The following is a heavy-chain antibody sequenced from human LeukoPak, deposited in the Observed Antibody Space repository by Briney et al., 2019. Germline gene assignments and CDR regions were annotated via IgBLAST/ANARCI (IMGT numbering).Heavy chain of an antibody. J-gene: IGHJ5*02. CDR1: GGSISSSSYY. CDR2: IYYSGST. Sequence: TSETLSLTCTVSGGSISSSSYYWGWIRQPPGKGLEWIGSIYYSGSTYYNPSLKSRVTISVDTSKNQFSLKLSSVTAADTAVYYCARDGAVVPAAGDWFDPWGQGTLVTVSS. D-gene: IGHD2-2*01. V-gene: IGHV4-39*07. CDR3: ARDGAVVPAAGDWFDP.